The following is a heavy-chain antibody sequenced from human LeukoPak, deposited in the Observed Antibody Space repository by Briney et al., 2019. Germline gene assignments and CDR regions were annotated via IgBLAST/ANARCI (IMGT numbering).Heavy chain of an antibody. CDR3: ARGHTILDP. V-gene: IGHV3-7*02. CDR1: GLTLSSHW. Sequence: GGSLRLSCAASGLTLSSHWMSWVRQAPGKGPEGVANIKGDGSEKYSVDSVKGRFTISRDNAKNILYLQMNSLRVEDTAVYYCARGHTILDPRGQGTLVTVSS. CDR2: IKGDGSEK. J-gene: IGHJ5*02.